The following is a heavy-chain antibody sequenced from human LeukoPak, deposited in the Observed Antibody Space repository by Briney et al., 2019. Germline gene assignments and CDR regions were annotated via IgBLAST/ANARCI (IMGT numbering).Heavy chain of an antibody. CDR2: ISGSGGST. V-gene: IGHV3-23*01. CDR3: AKEGIIAAGPMIDY. D-gene: IGHD6-13*01. CDR1: GFTFSSYA. Sequence: GGSLRLSCAASGFTFSSYAMSWVRPAPGRGREWVSAISGSGGSTYYADSVKGRFTISRDNSKNTLYLQMNSLRAEDTAVYYCAKEGIIAAGPMIDYWGQGTLVTVSS. J-gene: IGHJ4*02.